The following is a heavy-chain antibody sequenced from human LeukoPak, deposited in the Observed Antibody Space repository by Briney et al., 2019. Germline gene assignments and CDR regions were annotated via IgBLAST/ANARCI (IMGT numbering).Heavy chain of an antibody. Sequence: PGGSLRLSCAASGFTFSGYAMNWVRQAPGKGLEWVAVISYDGSNKTYADSVKGRFTISRDNSKNTLYLQMNSLRAEDTAVYFCARDRYYYDSSGYWGQTNYYYYYGMDAWGQGTTVTVSS. V-gene: IGHV3-30-3*01. J-gene: IGHJ6*02. CDR3: ARDRYYYDSSGYWGQTNYYYYYGMDA. D-gene: IGHD3-22*01. CDR2: ISYDGSNK. CDR1: GFTFSGYA.